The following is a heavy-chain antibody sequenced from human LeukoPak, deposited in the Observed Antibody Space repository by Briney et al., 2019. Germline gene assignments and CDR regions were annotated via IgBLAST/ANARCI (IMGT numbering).Heavy chain of an antibody. D-gene: IGHD3-22*01. Sequence: GGSLRLSCAASGFTFSSYAMSWVRQAPGKGLEWVSAISGSGGSTYYADSVKGRFTISRDNSKNTLYLQMNSLRAEDTAVYYCAKDHQRITMIVVVIKGRSMDVWGQGTTVTVSS. CDR1: GFTFSSYA. CDR3: AKDHQRITMIVVVIKGRSMDV. CDR2: ISGSGGST. J-gene: IGHJ6*02. V-gene: IGHV3-23*01.